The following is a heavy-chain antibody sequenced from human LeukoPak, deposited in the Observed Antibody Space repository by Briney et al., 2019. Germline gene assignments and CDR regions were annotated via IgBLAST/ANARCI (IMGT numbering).Heavy chain of an antibody. CDR1: GGSISSYY. D-gene: IGHD3-9*01. CDR3: PITHYDILTGYHKYMDV. V-gene: IGHV4-4*07. Sequence: PSETLCLTCTVSGGSISSYYWSWIRQPAGKGLEWIGRIYTSGSTNYNPSLKSRVTMSVDTSKNQFSLKLSSVTAADTAVYYCPITHYDILTGYHKYMDVWGKGTTVTISS. J-gene: IGHJ6*03. CDR2: IYTSGST.